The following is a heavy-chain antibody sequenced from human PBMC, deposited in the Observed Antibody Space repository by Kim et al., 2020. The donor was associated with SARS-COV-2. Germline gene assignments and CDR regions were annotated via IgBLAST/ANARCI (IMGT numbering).Heavy chain of an antibody. V-gene: IGHV4-30-2*04. CDR2: YDSGNA. CDR3: ARGVEH. Sequence: YDSGNAFYNPSLKSRVSISVDTSKKHFSLRRTSVTAADTAIYFCARGVEHWGQGTLVTVSS. D-gene: IGHD2-21*01. J-gene: IGHJ4*02.